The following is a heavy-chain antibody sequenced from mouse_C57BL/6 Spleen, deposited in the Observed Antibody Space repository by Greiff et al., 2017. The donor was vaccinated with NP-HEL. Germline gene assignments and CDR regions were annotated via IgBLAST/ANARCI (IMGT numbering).Heavy chain of an antibody. Sequence: VQVVESGPGLVQPSQSLSITCTVSGFSLTSYDVHWVRQSPGKGLEWLGVIWSGGSTDYNAAFISRLSISKDNSKSQVFFKMNSLQADDTAIYYCARMDYGSSYGYFDVWGTGTTVTVSS. D-gene: IGHD1-1*01. J-gene: IGHJ1*03. V-gene: IGHV2-2*01. CDR1: GFSLTSYD. CDR2: IWSGGST. CDR3: ARMDYGSSYGYFDV.